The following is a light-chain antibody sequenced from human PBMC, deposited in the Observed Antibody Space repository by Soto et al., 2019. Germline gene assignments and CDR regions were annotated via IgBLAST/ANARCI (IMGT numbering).Light chain of an antibody. CDR1: QSVSSSY. J-gene: IGKJ1*01. Sequence: EIVLTQSPGTLSLSPGERATLSCRASQSVSSSYLAWYQQKPGQAPRLLIYGASSRATGIPDRFSGSGSGTAFTLTISRLEPEDFAVYYCQQYGSSPPTFDQGTKVEIK. CDR2: GAS. V-gene: IGKV3-20*01. CDR3: QQYGSSPPT.